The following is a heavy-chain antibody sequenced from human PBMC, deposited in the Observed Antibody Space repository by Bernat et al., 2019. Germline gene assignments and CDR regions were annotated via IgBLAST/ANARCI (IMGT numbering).Heavy chain of an antibody. V-gene: IGHV4-39*01. CDR2: IYYSGSS. CDR1: GGSISSSSYY. J-gene: IGHJ2*01. D-gene: IGHD2-15*01. CDR3: ARQGGYCSGGTCDPYWYFDL. Sequence: QLQLQESGPGLVKPSETLSLTCTVSGGSISSSSYYWGWIRQPPGKGLEGIGSIYYSGSSDDNPSLKSRVTISVDTSKNPFSLKLNSVTAADTAVYYCARQGGYCSGGTCDPYWYFDLWGRGTLVTVSS.